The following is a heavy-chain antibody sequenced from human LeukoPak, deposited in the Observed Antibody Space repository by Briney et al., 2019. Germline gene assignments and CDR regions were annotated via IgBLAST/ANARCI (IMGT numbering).Heavy chain of an antibody. J-gene: IGHJ6*03. V-gene: IGHV4-39*01. Sequence: NPSETLSLTCTVSGDSISSSSYYWGWIRQPPGKGLEWIGTIFYSGSTYYNPSLKSRVTISVDTSKNQFSLKLSSVTAADTAVYYCARCPTAFDYYYYMDVWGKGTTVTVSS. CDR2: IFYSGST. CDR1: GDSISSSSYY. D-gene: IGHD3-3*02. CDR3: ARCPTAFDYYYYMDV.